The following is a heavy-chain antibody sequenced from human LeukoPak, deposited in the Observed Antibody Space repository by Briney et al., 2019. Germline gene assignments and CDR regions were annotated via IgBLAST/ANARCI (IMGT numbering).Heavy chain of an antibody. V-gene: IGHV3-23*01. CDR3: AKGQYYDYVWGSSSFFL. J-gene: IGHJ4*02. Sequence: GSLRLSCAASGFPFSSYAMSWVRQAPGKGLEWVSAISGSGGSTYYADSVKGRFTISRDNSKNTLYLQMNSLRAEDTAVYYCAKGQYYDYVWGSSSFFLWGQGTLVTVSS. CDR2: ISGSGGST. D-gene: IGHD3-16*01. CDR1: GFPFSSYA.